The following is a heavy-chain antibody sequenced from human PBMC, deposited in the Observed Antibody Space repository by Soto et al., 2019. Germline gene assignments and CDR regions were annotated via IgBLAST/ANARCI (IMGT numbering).Heavy chain of an antibody. J-gene: IGHJ4*02. CDR3: ARVKGVRFLEWLSVENLGLDY. D-gene: IGHD3-3*01. Sequence: GASVKVSCKASGGTLSSYAISWVRQAPGQRLEWMGGIIPIFGTANYAQKFQGRVTITADESTSTAYMELSSLRSEDTAVYYCARVKGVRFLEWLSVENLGLDYWGQGTLVTVSS. CDR2: IIPIFGTA. V-gene: IGHV1-69*13. CDR1: GGTLSSYA.